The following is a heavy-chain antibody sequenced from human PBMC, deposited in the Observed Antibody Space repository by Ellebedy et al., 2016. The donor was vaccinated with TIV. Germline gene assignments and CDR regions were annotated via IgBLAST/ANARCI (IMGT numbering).Heavy chain of an antibody. CDR2: IKSKSSGGTI. CDR3: TIPYRGYDWYFDL. V-gene: IGHV3-15*01. CDR1: GFTFSNAW. D-gene: IGHD5-12*01. J-gene: IGHJ2*01. Sequence: PGGSLRLSCAASGFTFSNAWLSWVRQAPGKGLEWVARIKSKSSGGTIDYAAAVKGRFTISRDDSINTLYLQINSLKIEDTAVYYCTIPYRGYDWYFDLWGRGTLVTVSS.